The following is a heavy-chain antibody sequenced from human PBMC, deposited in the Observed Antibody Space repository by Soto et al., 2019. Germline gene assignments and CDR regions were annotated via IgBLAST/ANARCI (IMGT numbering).Heavy chain of an antibody. D-gene: IGHD2-21*02. CDR2: INAGNGNT. V-gene: IGHV1-3*05. CDR1: GYTFTSYA. Sequence: QVQLVQSGAEEKKPGASVKVSCKASGYTFTSYAMHWVRQAPGQRLEWMGWINAGNGNTKYSQKFQGRVTITRDTSERPAYMEMSSMRDEDTAVYYCARSIVVVTAIDYWGQGTLVTVSS. J-gene: IGHJ4*02. CDR3: ARSIVVVTAIDY.